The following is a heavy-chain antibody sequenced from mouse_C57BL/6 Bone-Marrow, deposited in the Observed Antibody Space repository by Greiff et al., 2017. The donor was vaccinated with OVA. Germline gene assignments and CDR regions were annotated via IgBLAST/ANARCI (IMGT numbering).Heavy chain of an antibody. V-gene: IGHV10-3*01. Sequence: EVKLVESGGGLVQPKGSLKLSCAASGFTFNTYAMHWVRQAPGKGLEWVARIRSKSSNYATYYADSVKDRFTISRDDSQSKLYLQMNNLKTEDTAMYYCVRDRDDGYSAWFAYWGQGTLVTVSA. D-gene: IGHD2-3*01. J-gene: IGHJ3*01. CDR2: IRSKSSNYAT. CDR3: VRDRDDGYSAWFAY. CDR1: GFTFNTYA.